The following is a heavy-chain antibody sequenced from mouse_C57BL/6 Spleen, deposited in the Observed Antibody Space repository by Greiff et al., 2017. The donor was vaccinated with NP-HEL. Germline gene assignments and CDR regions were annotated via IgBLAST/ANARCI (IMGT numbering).Heavy chain of an antibody. V-gene: IGHV5-4*01. CDR1: GFTFSSYA. CDR3: ARDLLYYYGSSYNYAMDY. Sequence: EVHLVESGGGLVKPGGSLKLSCAASGFTFSSYAMSWVRQTPEKRLEWVATISDGGSYTYYPDNVKGRFTISRDNAKNNLYLQMSHLKSEDTAMYYCARDLLYYYGSSYNYAMDYWGQGTSVTVSS. D-gene: IGHD1-1*01. J-gene: IGHJ4*01. CDR2: ISDGGSYT.